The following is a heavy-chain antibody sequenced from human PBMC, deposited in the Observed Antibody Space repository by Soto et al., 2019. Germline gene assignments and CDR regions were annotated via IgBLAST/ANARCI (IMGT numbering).Heavy chain of an antibody. CDR3: VKGKESGYRGAFDS. V-gene: IGHV3-23*01. J-gene: IGHJ4*02. Sequence: EEQPLESGGGLVQPGGSLRLSCAASGFHFGSYAMGWVRQAPGKGLEWVSGVSGSGGSPYYEDFVKGRLTISKNKSKNTLYLDLNNPRPEDTAVYFCVKGKESGYRGAFDSWGQGTMVTVSS. D-gene: IGHD6-25*01. CDR1: GFHFGSYA. CDR2: VSGSGGSP.